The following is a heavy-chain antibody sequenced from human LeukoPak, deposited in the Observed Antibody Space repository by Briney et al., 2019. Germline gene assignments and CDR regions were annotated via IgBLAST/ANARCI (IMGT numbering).Heavy chain of an antibody. CDR3: ARVATPYRNLNCFAP. J-gene: IGHJ5*02. CDR2: IYYSGST. D-gene: IGHD4-11*01. Sequence: SETLSLTCTVSGGSINSYYWTWIRQPPGKALEWIGYIYYSGSTYYNPSLKSRVTISLDTSKNQFSLKLSSVTAADTAVYYCARVATPYRNLNCFAPGGQGPRVTVSS. CDR1: GGSINSYY. V-gene: IGHV4-59*01.